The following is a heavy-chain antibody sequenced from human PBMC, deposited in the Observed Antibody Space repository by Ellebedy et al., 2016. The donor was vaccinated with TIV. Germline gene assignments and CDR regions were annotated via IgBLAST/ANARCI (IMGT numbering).Heavy chain of an antibody. V-gene: IGHV1-8*01. J-gene: IGHJ6*03. D-gene: IGHD6-19*01. CDR3: ARGLRRIAVAGMRGDYYYYMDV. CDR2: MNPNSGNT. Sequence: ASVKVSCXASGYTFTSYDINWVRQATGQGLEWMGWMNPNSGNTGYAQKFQGRVTMTRNTSISTAYMELSSLRSEDTAVYYCARGLRRIAVAGMRGDYYYYMDVWGKGTTVTVSS. CDR1: GYTFTSYD.